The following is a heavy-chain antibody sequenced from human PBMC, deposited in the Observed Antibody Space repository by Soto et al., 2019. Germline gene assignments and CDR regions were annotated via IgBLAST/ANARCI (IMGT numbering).Heavy chain of an antibody. V-gene: IGHV3-48*04. CDR3: ARSKDIVIVPAAIGYYYYDMDV. CDR1: GFTFTRYS. CDR2: MSSSGSTI. Sequence: LRLSCAASGFTFTRYSMNWVRQAPGKGLEWVSYMSSSGSTIYYADSVKGRFTISRDNAKNSLYLQMNSLRAEDTAVYYCARSKDIVIVPAAIGYYYYDMDVWGQGTTVTVSS. D-gene: IGHD2-2*02. J-gene: IGHJ6*02.